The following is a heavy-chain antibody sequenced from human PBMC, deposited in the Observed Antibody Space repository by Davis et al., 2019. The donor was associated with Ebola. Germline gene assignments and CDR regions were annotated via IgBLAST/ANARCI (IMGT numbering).Heavy chain of an antibody. J-gene: IGHJ2*01. CDR2: IGTAGDT. Sequence: GGSLRLSCAASGFTFSSYDMHWVRQATGKGLEWVSAIGTAGDTYYPGSVKGRFTISRENAKNSLYLQMNSLRAGDTAVYYCAREHRTYYYDSSGYYTYWYFDLWGRGTLVTVSS. V-gene: IGHV3-13*01. CDR1: GFTFSSYD. CDR3: AREHRTYYYDSSGYYTYWYFDL. D-gene: IGHD3-22*01.